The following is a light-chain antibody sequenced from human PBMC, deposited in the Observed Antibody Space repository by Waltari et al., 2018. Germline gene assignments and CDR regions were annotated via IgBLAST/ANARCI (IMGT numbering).Light chain of an antibody. V-gene: IGKV1-5*03. CDR2: KAS. J-gene: IGKJ1*01. CDR1: QIIFVC. Sequence: DIQAPHSPSTLSASVGDRITITCRASQIIFVCLAWYQQKPGKAPSLLIYKASYLESGVPSRFSGSGSGTEFTLTISSLQADDFATYYCLQYYSSPWTFGQGTKVEIK. CDR3: LQYYSSPWT.